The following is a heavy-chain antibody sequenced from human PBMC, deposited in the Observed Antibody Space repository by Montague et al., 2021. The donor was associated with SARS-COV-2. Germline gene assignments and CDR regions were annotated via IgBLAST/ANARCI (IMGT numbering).Heavy chain of an antibody. Sequence: FRSISWAASGFTFNTYAMTWVRQAPGKGLEWVSAIGGSGAGTYYADSVKGRFTISRDNSKNTLFLQMNSLRAEDTALYYCAKSLDTSGYSFERGADYWGRGTLVTVSS. J-gene: IGHJ4*02. D-gene: IGHD5-12*01. V-gene: IGHV3-23*01. CDR3: AKSLDTSGYSFERGADY. CDR1: GFTFNTYA. CDR2: IGGSGAGT.